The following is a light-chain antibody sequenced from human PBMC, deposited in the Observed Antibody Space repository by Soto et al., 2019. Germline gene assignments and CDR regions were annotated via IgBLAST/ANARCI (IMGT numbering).Light chain of an antibody. CDR1: QSVLYSSNNKNY. CDR3: QQYYSTPRT. J-gene: IGKJ1*01. CDR2: WAS. Sequence: DIVMTQSTESLAVSLGERATINCKSSQSVLYSSNNKNYLAWYQQKPGQPPKLLIYWASTRDSGVSDRFSGSGSGTDFTLTISSLQAEDVAVYYCQQYYSTPRTFGQGTKVEIK. V-gene: IGKV4-1*01.